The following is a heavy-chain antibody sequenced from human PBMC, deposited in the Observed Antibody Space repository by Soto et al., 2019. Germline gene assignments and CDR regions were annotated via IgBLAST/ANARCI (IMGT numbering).Heavy chain of an antibody. J-gene: IGHJ4*02. D-gene: IGHD2-15*01. V-gene: IGHV3-53*04. CDR2: IYSGGST. Sequence: EVQLVESGGGLVQPGGSLRLSCAASGFTVSSNYMSWVRQAPGKGLEWVSVIYSGGSTYYADSVKGRFTISRHNSKNTLYLQMNSLRAQDTAVSYCATRYCSGGSCYSGGHFDYWGQGTLVTLSS. CDR1: GFTVSSNY. CDR3: ATRYCSGGSCYSGGHFDY.